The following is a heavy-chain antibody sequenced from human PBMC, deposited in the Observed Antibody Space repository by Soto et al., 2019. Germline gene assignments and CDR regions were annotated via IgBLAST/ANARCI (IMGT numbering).Heavy chain of an antibody. CDR3: AQHPGYGLGCYSFEY. V-gene: IGHV2-5*02. CDR1: GFSLTTSGVG. Sequence: QITLKESGPTLVRPTQTLTLTCTFSGFSLTTSGVGVGWIRQPPGKALEWLAVIYWDDDKRYSSSLKSRLTITKDTCKNQVVLTMTNRDPVATATYYCAQHPGYGLGCYSFEYGGQGTLVTVSS. D-gene: IGHD3-10*01. J-gene: IGHJ4*02. CDR2: IYWDDDK.